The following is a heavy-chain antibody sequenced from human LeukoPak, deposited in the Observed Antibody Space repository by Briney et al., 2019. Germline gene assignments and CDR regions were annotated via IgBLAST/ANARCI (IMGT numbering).Heavy chain of an antibody. Sequence: LSLTCTVSGGSISSYYWSWIRQPPGKGLEWVSYISSNGYTMNYADSVKGRFSISRDNAKNSVYLQMNSLRAEDTAVYYCARARGLGPGGWFDPWGQGTLVTVSS. V-gene: IGHV3-11*01. CDR1: GGSISSYY. D-gene: IGHD3-10*01. CDR3: ARARGLGPGGWFDP. CDR2: ISSNGYTM. J-gene: IGHJ5*02.